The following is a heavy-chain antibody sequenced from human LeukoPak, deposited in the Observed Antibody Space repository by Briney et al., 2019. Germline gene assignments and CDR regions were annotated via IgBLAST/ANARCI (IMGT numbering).Heavy chain of an antibody. CDR1: GLTPSTFA. CDR3: MTRDTSGY. J-gene: IGHJ4*02. D-gene: IGHD3-10*01. V-gene: IGHV3-64D*09. Sequence: RRSLRPSCSLSGLTPSTFAMHWVRHAPRKGLEYVSAIATDGGGTYYADSVKGRFTISRDKSKTTLYLQMGSLRAEDTAVYYCMTRDTSGYWGRGTLVSVSS. CDR2: IATDGGGT.